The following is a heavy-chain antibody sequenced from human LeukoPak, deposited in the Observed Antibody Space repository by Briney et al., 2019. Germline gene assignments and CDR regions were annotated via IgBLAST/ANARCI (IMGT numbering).Heavy chain of an antibody. CDR3: ARAIPSDYGDYVDY. J-gene: IGHJ4*02. CDR2: IYYSGST. Sequence: PSQTLSLTCTDSGDSISSGGYYWSWIRQHPGKGLEWIGYIYYSGSTYYNPSLKSRVTISVDTSKNQFSLKLSSVTAADTAVYYCARAIPSDYGDYVDYWGQGTLVTVSS. V-gene: IGHV4-31*03. CDR1: GDSISSGGYY. D-gene: IGHD4-17*01.